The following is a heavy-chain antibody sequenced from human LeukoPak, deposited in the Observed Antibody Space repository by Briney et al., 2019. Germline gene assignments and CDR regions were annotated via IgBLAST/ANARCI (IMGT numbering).Heavy chain of an antibody. Sequence: ASVKVSCKVSGYTLTELSMHWVRQAPGKGLEWMGGFDPEDGETIYAQKFQGRVTMTEDTSTDTAYMELSSLRSEDTAVYYCATASLEYYDLRAFDIWGQGTMVTVSS. CDR2: FDPEDGET. CDR3: ATASLEYYDLRAFDI. D-gene: IGHD3-22*01. J-gene: IGHJ3*02. V-gene: IGHV1-24*01. CDR1: GYTLTELS.